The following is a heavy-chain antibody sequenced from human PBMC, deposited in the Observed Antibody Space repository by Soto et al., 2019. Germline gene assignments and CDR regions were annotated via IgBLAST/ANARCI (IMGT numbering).Heavy chain of an antibody. CDR3: TISYAGYIEYFQH. CDR2: IGNGGHT. D-gene: IGHD2-2*01. V-gene: IGHV3-23*01. J-gene: IGHJ1*01. CDR1: GFTFSSFG. Sequence: EVQLLESGGGLAPPGGSLRLSCATSGFTFSSFGMSWVRQAPGKGLEWVSGIGNGGHTYEGDSVRGRFTIARDNSKNTLYLLMDSLRGEDTAVYYCTISYAGYIEYFQHWGRGTLVAVSS.